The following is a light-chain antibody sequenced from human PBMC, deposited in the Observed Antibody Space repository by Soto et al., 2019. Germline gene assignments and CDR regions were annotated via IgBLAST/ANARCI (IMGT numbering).Light chain of an antibody. CDR3: EQYNNLPPAT. CDR2: GAS. Sequence: EIILTQSPASLSVSPGERATLSCRASQSVNNNFAWYQQKPGQAPRLLIYGASTRATGIPGRFRGSWSGTAVTLTITSLQAADFAVYSYEQYNNLPPATFGQGTKVEIK. CDR1: QSVNNN. V-gene: IGKV3-15*01. J-gene: IGKJ2*01.